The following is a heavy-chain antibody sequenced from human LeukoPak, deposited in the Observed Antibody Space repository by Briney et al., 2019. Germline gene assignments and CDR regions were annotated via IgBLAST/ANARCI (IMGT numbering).Heavy chain of an antibody. V-gene: IGHV4-61*02. CDR1: SGSLSSGSYY. Sequence: SETLSLTCTVSSGSLSSGSYYWSWIRQPAGKGLEWIGRIYTSGSTDYNPSLKSRVTISVDTSKNQFSLKLSSVTAADTAVYYCARGAGSSSPDIYYYYYYMDVWGKGTTVTVSS. J-gene: IGHJ6*03. CDR3: ARGAGSSSPDIYYYYYYMDV. D-gene: IGHD6-6*01. CDR2: IYTSGST.